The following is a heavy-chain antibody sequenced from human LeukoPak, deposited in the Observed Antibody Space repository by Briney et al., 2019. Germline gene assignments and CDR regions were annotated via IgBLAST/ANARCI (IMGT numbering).Heavy chain of an antibody. CDR1: GYTLTELS. J-gene: IGHJ4*02. CDR3: ATVTAAGTGSGLYFDY. Sequence: ASVKVSCKVSGYTLTELSMHWVRQAPGKGLEWVGGFDPEDGETIYAQKFQGRVTMTEDTSTDTAYMELSSLRSEDTAVYYCATVTAAGTGSGLYFDYWGQGTLVTVSS. CDR2: FDPEDGET. D-gene: IGHD6-13*01. V-gene: IGHV1-24*01.